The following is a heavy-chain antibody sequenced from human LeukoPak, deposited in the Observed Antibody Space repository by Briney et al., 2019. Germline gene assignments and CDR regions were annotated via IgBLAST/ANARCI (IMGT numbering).Heavy chain of an antibody. CDR1: GYTFTSYG. CDR2: ISAYNGNT. D-gene: IGHD4-17*01. J-gene: IGHJ6*02. CDR3: ARVTSSPTTVNYYYGMDV. Sequence: GSSVKVSCKASGYTFTSYGISWVRQAPGQGLEWMGWISAYNGNTNYAQKLQGRVTMTTDTSTSTAYMELRSLRSDDTAVYYCARVTSSPTTVNYYYGMDVWGQGTTVTVSS. V-gene: IGHV1-18*01.